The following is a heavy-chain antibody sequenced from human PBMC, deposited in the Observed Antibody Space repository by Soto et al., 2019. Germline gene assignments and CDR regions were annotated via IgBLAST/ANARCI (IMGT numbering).Heavy chain of an antibody. Sequence: GGSLRLSCAASGFTFDDYAMHWVRQAPGKGLEWVSGISWNSGSIGYADSVKGRFTISRDNAKNSLYLQMNSLRAEDTALYYCAKDIGKLERPVKYYYYYMDVWGKGTTVTVSS. CDR3: AKDIGKLERPVKYYYYYMDV. D-gene: IGHD1-1*01. CDR2: ISWNSGSI. V-gene: IGHV3-9*01. J-gene: IGHJ6*03. CDR1: GFTFDDYA.